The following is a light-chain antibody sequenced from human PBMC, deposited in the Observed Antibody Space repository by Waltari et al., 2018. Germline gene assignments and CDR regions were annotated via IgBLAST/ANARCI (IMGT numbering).Light chain of an antibody. Sequence: EIVMTQSPASLSVSPGERATLSCRASQSVSSNLAWYQQKPGQAPGLLIFGASTRATGIPARFIGSGSGTEFTLTISSLQSEDFAVYYCQQYNNWPPYTFGQGTKLEIK. CDR1: QSVSSN. V-gene: IGKV3-15*01. CDR3: QQYNNWPPYT. CDR2: GAS. J-gene: IGKJ2*01.